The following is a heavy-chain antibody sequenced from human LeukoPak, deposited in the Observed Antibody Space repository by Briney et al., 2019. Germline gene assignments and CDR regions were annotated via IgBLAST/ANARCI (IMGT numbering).Heavy chain of an antibody. CDR3: AKGSHYGDLLFEY. Sequence: SGGSLRLSCAASGFTFSNYAMSWVRQAPEKGLEWVSALSGNADRTYYADSVKGRFTISRDNSKNTVYLQRNSLRAEDTAVYYCAKGSHYGDLLFEYWGQGTLVTVSS. CDR2: LSGNADRT. D-gene: IGHD4-17*01. V-gene: IGHV3-23*01. J-gene: IGHJ4*02. CDR1: GFTFSNYA.